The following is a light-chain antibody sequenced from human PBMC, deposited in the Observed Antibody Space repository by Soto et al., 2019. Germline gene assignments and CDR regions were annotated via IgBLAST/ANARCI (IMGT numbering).Light chain of an antibody. V-gene: IGKV1-8*01. CDR1: QGISIY. CDR3: QHYYSYSRT. CDR2: AAS. Sequence: AIRMPQPPSSLSASTGDRVTITCRATQGISIYLAWYQQKPGKAPTLLIYAASTLQSGVPSRFSGSGSGTEFTLTISGRQSEDFATDYCQHYYSYSRTFGQGNKVDIK. J-gene: IGKJ1*01.